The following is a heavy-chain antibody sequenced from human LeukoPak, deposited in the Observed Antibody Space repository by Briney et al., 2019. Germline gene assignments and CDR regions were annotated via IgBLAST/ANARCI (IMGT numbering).Heavy chain of an antibody. J-gene: IGHJ4*02. D-gene: IGHD3-3*01. CDR1: GFAFSSYA. Sequence: GGSLRLSCAASGFAFSSYAMSWVRQAPGKGLEWVSAISGSGGSTYYADSVKGRFTISRDNSKNTLYLQMNSLRVEDTAVYYCAKEGSIFGVVIIRADYWGQGTLVTVSS. V-gene: IGHV3-23*01. CDR2: ISGSGGST. CDR3: AKEGSIFGVVIIRADY.